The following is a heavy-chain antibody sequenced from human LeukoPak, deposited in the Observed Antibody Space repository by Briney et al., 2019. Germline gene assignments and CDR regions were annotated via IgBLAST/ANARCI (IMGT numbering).Heavy chain of an antibody. CDR1: GGSISSGGYY. J-gene: IGHJ4*02. Sequence: SETLSLTCTVSGGSISSGGYYWSWIRQHPGRGLEWIGYIYYSGSTYYNPSLKSRVTISVDTSKNQFSLKLSSVTAADTAVYYCARWLGYCSSTSCSYFDYWGQGTLVTVSS. D-gene: IGHD2-2*01. CDR2: IYYSGST. V-gene: IGHV4-31*03. CDR3: ARWLGYCSSTSCSYFDY.